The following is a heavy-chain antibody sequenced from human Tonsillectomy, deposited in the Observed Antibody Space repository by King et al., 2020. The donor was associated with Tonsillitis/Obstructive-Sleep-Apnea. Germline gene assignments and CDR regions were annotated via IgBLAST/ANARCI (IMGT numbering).Heavy chain of an antibody. V-gene: IGHV3-23*04. J-gene: IGHJ4*02. CDR1: GFTFSSYA. D-gene: IGHD3-22*01. CDR3: AKARVARGKYYYDSSGYWNLDY. CDR2: ISGSGGST. Sequence: VQLVESEGGLVQPGGSLRLSCAASGFTFSSYAMSWVRQAPGKGLEWVSAISGSGGSTYYADSVKGRFTISRDNSKNTLYLQMNSLRAEDTAVYYCAKARVARGKYYYDSSGYWNLDYWGQGTLVTVSS.